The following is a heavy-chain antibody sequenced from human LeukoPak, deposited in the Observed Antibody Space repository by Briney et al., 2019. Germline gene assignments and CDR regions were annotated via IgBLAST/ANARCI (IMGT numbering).Heavy chain of an antibody. CDR3: ARDHDWAFDL. D-gene: IGHD3-9*01. V-gene: IGHV3-48*02. J-gene: IGHJ4*02. CDR2: INHNAEMI. Sequence: GSLRLSCAASGFTFSSYAMSWVRQAPGKGLEWIAYINHNAEMIFYPDFVKGRFTISRDNAKNSLYLQMNALRYEDTAIYYCARDHDWAFDLWGQGTLVTVSS. CDR1: GFTFSSYA.